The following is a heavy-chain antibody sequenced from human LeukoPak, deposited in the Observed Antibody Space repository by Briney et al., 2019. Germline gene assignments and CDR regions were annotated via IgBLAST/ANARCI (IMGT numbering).Heavy chain of an antibody. CDR1: GFTFSSYW. CDR2: IKPDGSNM. Sequence: PGGSLRLSCAASGFTFSSYWMNWVRQAPGKGLVWVSRIKPDGSNMSYADSVQGRFTISRDNAKNTLYLQMNSLRAEDTAVYYCARDWGYFDHWGQGTLVTVSS. D-gene: IGHD3-16*01. J-gene: IGHJ4*02. V-gene: IGHV3-74*01. CDR3: ARDWGYFDH.